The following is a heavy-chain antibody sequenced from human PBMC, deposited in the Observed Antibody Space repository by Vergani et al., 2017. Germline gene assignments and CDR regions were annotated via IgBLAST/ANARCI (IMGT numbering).Heavy chain of an antibody. D-gene: IGHD2-2*02. J-gene: IGHJ6*03. CDR3: AVVPRAIVVVPAAIRAYYYYYMDV. CDR2: IIPIFGTA. V-gene: IGHV1-69*01. CDR1: GGTFSSYA. Sequence: QVQLVQSGAEVKKPGSSVKVSCKASGGTFSSYAISWVRQAPGQGLEWMGGIIPIFGTANYAQKFQGRVTITSDESTGTAYMELSSLGSEDTAVYYCAVVPRAIVVVPAAIRAYYYYYMDVWSKGTTVTVSS.